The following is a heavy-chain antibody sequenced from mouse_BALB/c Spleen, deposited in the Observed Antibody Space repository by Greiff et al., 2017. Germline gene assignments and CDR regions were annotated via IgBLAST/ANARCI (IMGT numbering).Heavy chain of an antibody. V-gene: IGHV1-18*01. Sequence: VQLQQSGPELVKPGASVKIPCKASGYTFTDYNMDWVKQSHGKSLEWIGDINPNNGGTIYNQKFKGKATLTVDKSSSTAYMELRSLTSEDTAVYYCARRGLTTGYFDVWGAGTTVTVSS. D-gene: IGHD2-12*01. CDR2: INPNNGGT. CDR1: GYTFTDYN. J-gene: IGHJ1*01. CDR3: ARRGLTTGYFDV.